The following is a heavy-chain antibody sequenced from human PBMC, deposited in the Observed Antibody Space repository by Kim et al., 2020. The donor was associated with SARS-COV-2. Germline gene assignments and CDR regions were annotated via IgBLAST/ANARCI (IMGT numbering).Heavy chain of an antibody. Sequence: ASVKVSCKASGYTFTSYYMHWVRQAPGQGLEWMGIINPSGGSTSYAQKFQGRVTMTRDTSTSTVYMELSSLRSEDTAVYYCARDSKGGYDYVWGSYRYTSWYCDLWGRGTLVTVSS. J-gene: IGHJ2*01. CDR2: INPSGGST. D-gene: IGHD3-16*02. CDR3: ARDSKGGYDYVWGSYRYTSWYCDL. CDR1: GYTFTSYY. V-gene: IGHV1-46*01.